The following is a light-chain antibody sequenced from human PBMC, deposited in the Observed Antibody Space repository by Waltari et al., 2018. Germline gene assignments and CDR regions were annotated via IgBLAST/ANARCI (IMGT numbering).Light chain of an antibody. Sequence: TQSPDSLAMSLGERATINCKSSQSVLYSPNNKDSLAWYQQKPGLPPKLLIYWASTRESGVPDRFSGSGSGTDFTLTISSLQAEDVAVYYCQQSYSTPLTFGGGTRVEIK. CDR1: QSVLYSPNNKDS. V-gene: IGKV4-1*01. CDR3: QQSYSTPLT. CDR2: WAS. J-gene: IGKJ4*01.